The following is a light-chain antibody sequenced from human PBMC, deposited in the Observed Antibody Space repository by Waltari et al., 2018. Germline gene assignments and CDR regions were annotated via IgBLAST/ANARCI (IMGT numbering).Light chain of an antibody. CDR1: QSVLYSATNKNY. CDR2: WAS. Sequence: DIVMTQSPDSLAVSLGERATIQCKSSQSVLYSATNKNYLAWYQQKPGQPPKLLIYWASTRESGVPDRFSGSGSGTDFTLTISSLQAEDVAVYYCQQYYSTPPLTFGGGTKVEIK. CDR3: QQYYSTPPLT. J-gene: IGKJ4*01. V-gene: IGKV4-1*01.